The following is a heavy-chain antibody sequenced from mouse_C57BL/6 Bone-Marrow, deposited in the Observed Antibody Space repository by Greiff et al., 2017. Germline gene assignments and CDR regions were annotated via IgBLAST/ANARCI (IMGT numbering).Heavy chain of an antibody. D-gene: IGHD1-1*01. CDR1: GFSFNTYA. V-gene: IGHV10-1*01. Sequence: EVKLMESGGGLVQPKGSLKLSCAASGFSFNTYAMNWVRQAPGKGLEWVARIRSKSNNYATYYADSVKDRFTISRDDSESMLYLQMNNLKTEDTAMYYCVRQGGTTVVASYWYFDVWGTGTTVTVSS. CDR2: IRSKSNNYAT. CDR3: VRQGGTTVVASYWYFDV. J-gene: IGHJ1*03.